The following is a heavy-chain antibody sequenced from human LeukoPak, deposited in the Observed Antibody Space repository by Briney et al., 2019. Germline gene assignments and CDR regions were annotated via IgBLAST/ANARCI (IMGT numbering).Heavy chain of an antibody. CDR2: INPNSGGT. V-gene: IGHV1-2*06. Sequence: GASVKVSCKASGYTFTGYYMHWERQAPGQGLEWMGRINPNSGGTNYAQKFQGRVTMTRDTSISTAYMELSRLRSDDTAVYYCARDGSGSYYNPDQHWGQGTLVTVSS. D-gene: IGHD3-10*01. J-gene: IGHJ1*01. CDR3: ARDGSGSYYNPDQH. CDR1: GYTFTGYY.